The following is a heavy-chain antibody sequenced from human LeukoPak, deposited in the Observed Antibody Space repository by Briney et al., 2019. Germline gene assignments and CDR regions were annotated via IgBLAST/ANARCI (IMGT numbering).Heavy chain of an antibody. CDR2: INPNSGGT. V-gene: IGHV1-2*04. Sequence: ASVTVSCKASGYTFTGYYMHWVRQAPGQGLEWMGWINPNSGGTNYAQKFQGWVTMTRDTSISTAYMELSRLRSDDTAVYYCARSYSVADWFDPWGQGTLVTVSS. CDR3: ARSYSVADWFDP. CDR1: GYTFTGYY. D-gene: IGHD2-15*01. J-gene: IGHJ5*02.